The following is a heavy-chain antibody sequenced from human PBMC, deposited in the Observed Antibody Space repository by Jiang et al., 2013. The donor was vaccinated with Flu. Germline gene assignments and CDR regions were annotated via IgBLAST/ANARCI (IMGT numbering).Heavy chain of an antibody. V-gene: IGHV4-59*01. CDR3: ASYGGDVWGSYRPDRVDY. J-gene: IGHJ4*02. Sequence: YWSWIRQPPGKGLEWIGYIYYSGSTNYNPSLKSRVTISVDTSKNQFSLKLSSVTAADTAVYYCASYGGDVWGSYRPDRVDYWGQGTLVTVSS. D-gene: IGHD3-16*02. CDR2: IYYSGST. CDR1: Y.